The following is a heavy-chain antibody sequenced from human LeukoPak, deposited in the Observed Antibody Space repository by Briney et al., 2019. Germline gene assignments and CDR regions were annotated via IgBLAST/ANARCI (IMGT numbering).Heavy chain of an antibody. D-gene: IGHD5-18*01. Sequence: GGSLRLSCAASGFTFSDYYMSWIRQAPGKGLEWVSYISSSGSTIYYADSVKGRFTISRDNAKNSLYLQMNSLRAEDTAVYYCAKDFWDSYGYNDYWGQGTLVTVSS. V-gene: IGHV3-11*01. CDR3: AKDFWDSYGYNDY. CDR2: ISSSGSTI. J-gene: IGHJ4*02. CDR1: GFTFSDYY.